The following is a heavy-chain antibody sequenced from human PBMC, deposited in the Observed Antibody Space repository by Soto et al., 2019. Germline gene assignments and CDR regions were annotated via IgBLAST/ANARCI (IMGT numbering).Heavy chain of an antibody. Sequence: QVQLVQSGAEVKKPGSSVKVSCKASGGTFSSYTISWVRQAPGQGLEWMGRIIPILGIANYAQKFQGRVTITADKSTSTAYMELSSLRSEDTDVYYCASPYSSGWYANYYYMDVWGKGTTVTVSS. V-gene: IGHV1-69*02. J-gene: IGHJ6*03. D-gene: IGHD6-19*01. CDR3: ASPYSSGWYANYYYMDV. CDR2: IIPILGIA. CDR1: GGTFSSYT.